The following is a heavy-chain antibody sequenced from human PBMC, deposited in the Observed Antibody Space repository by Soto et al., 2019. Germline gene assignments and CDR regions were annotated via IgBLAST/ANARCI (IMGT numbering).Heavy chain of an antibody. D-gene: IGHD5-18*01. CDR3: AREDTAMGLFDY. CDR1: GFTFSSYG. V-gene: IGHV3-33*01. J-gene: IGHJ4*02. Sequence: QVQLVESGGGVVQPGRSLRLSCAASGFTFSSYGMHWVRQAPGKGLEWVAVIWYDGSNKYYADSVKGRFTISRDNSKNTLYLQMNSLRAEDTAVYYCAREDTAMGLFDYWGQGTLVTVSS. CDR2: IWYDGSNK.